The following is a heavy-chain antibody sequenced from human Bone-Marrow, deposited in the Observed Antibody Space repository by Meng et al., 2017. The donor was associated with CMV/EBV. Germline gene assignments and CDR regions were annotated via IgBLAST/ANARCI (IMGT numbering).Heavy chain of an antibody. D-gene: IGHD2-21*02. CDR3: EGGDPYGGDY. V-gene: IGHV3-53*01. CDR2: IYSGGST. Sequence: GLLGECGGGLVSPGGSLSLSVAAAGLTVSSNYMSWVRQAPGKGLDWVSVIYSGGSTYYADSVKGRFTISRDNSKTTLYLQMNRLRAEDTAVYYCEGGDPYGGDYWGQGTLVTVSS. J-gene: IGHJ4*02. CDR1: GLTVSSNY.